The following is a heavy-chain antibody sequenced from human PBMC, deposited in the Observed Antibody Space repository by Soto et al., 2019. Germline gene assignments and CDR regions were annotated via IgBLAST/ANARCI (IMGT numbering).Heavy chain of an antibody. CDR2: IKSKSDGGTT. V-gene: IGHV3-15*01. Sequence: VQLVESGGGLVKPGGSLRLSCAASGFTVGNAWMNWVRQAPGKGLEWVGRIKSKSDGGTTDFPAPVKGRFSISRDDSENTLYLQVNSLETEDTAVYYCTTEMRHSSGWYGAFDIWGQGTMVSVSS. J-gene: IGHJ3*02. CDR1: GFTVGNAW. CDR3: TTEMRHSSGWYGAFDI. D-gene: IGHD6-19*01.